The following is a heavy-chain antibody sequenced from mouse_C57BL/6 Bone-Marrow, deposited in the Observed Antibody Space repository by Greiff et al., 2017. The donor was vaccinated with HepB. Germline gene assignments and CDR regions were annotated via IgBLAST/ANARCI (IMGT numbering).Heavy chain of an antibody. Sequence: EVQVVESGGDLVKPGGSLKLSCAASGFTFSSYGMSWVRQTPDKRLEWVATISSGGSYTYYPDSVKGRFTISRDNAKNTLYLQMSSLKSEDTAMYYCARHFSSYWGQGTTLTVSS. CDR1: GFTFSSYG. J-gene: IGHJ2*01. CDR3: ARHFSSY. V-gene: IGHV5-6*01. CDR2: ISSGGSYT.